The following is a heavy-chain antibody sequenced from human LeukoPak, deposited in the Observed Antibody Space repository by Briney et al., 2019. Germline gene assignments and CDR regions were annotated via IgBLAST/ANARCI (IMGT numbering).Heavy chain of an antibody. J-gene: IGHJ4*02. CDR2: ISSSSSYI. V-gene: IGHV3-21*01. CDR1: GFIVSDKY. Sequence: GGSLRLSCAASGFIVSDKYMNWVRQAPGKGLEWVSSISSSSSYIYYADSVKGRFTISRDNAKNSLYLQMNSLRAEDTAVYYCARVPMGGYYFDYWGQGTLVTVSS. CDR3: ARVPMGGYYFDY. D-gene: IGHD3-16*01.